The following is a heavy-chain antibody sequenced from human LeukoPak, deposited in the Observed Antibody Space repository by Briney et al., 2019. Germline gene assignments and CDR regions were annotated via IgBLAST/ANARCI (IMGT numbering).Heavy chain of an antibody. V-gene: IGHV1-2*02. D-gene: IGHD3-3*01. CDR2: INPNSGGT. CDR3: ARVSVSIFGVVISIDY. CDR1: GYTFTGYY. J-gene: IGHJ4*02. Sequence: VASVKVSCKASGYTFTGYYMHWVRQAPRQGLEWMGWINPNSGGTNYAQKFQGRVTMTRDTSISTAYMELSRLRSDDTAVYYCARVSVSIFGVVISIDYWGQGTLVTVSS.